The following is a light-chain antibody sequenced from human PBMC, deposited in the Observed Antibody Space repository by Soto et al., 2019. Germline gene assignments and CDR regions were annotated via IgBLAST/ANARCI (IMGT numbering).Light chain of an antibody. Sequence: QSVLTQPASVSGSPGQSITISCTGTSSDVGGYNYVSWYQQHQGKAPKLMIYEVSNRPSGVSNRFSGSKSGNTASLTISGLQAEDEADYYCSSYTSSSTRVFGGGTQLTVL. J-gene: IGLJ3*02. CDR3: SSYTSSSTRV. V-gene: IGLV2-14*01. CDR1: SSDVGGYNY. CDR2: EVS.